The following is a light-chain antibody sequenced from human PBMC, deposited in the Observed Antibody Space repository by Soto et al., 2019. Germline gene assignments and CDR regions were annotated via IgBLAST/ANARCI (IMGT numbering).Light chain of an antibody. CDR1: QSVSNN. Sequence: EIVMTQSPATLSVSPGERATLSCRASQSVSNNLAWYQQKPGQAPRLLIYGASTRATGIPAKFSGSGSGTEFTLTISSLHSEDFAVYYCQHYNHWPYTFGQGTNLEIK. J-gene: IGKJ2*01. CDR2: GAS. CDR3: QHYNHWPYT. V-gene: IGKV3-15*01.